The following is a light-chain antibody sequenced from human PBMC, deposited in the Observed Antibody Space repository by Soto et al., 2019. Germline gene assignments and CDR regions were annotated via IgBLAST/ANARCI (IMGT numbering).Light chain of an antibody. CDR2: GAS. CDR3: QQYGSSTLT. CDR1: QSVSSNY. V-gene: IGKV3-20*01. J-gene: IGKJ4*01. Sequence: EIVLTQSPGTRSLSPGEIATLSCRASQSVSSNYLAWYQQKPGQAPRLLIYGASSRATGIPDRFSGSGSGTDFTLTISRLEHEDVAVYHCQQYGSSTLTFGGGTKVEIK.